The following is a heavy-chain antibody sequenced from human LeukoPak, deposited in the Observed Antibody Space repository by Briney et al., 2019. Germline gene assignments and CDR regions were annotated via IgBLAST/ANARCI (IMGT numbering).Heavy chain of an antibody. CDR2: IKQDGSEK. CDR1: GFTFSSYT. J-gene: IGHJ4*02. CDR3: ARRYFDY. V-gene: IGHV3-7*03. Sequence: QPGGSLRLSCAASGFTFSSYTMSWVRQAPGKGLEWVANIKQDGSEKYYVDSVKGRFTTSRDNAKNSLYLQMNSLRAEDTAVYYCARRYFDYWGQGTLVTVSS.